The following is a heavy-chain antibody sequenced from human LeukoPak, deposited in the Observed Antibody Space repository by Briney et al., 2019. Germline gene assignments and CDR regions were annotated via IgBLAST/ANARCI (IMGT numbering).Heavy chain of an antibody. Sequence: GGSLRLSCAASGFTFSSYSMNWVRQAPGKGLEWVSSISNSSSYIYYADSVKGRFTISRDNAKNSLYLQMNSLRAEDTAVYYCASNGGYGKMGDYWGQGTLVTVSS. CDR3: ASNGGYGKMGDY. CDR1: GFTFSSYS. CDR2: ISNSSSYI. V-gene: IGHV3-21*01. J-gene: IGHJ4*02. D-gene: IGHD5-18*01.